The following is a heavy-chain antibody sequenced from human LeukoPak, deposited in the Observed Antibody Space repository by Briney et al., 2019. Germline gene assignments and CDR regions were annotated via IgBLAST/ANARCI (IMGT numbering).Heavy chain of an antibody. D-gene: IGHD7-27*01. CDR3: ARVWAWGSGNYFDN. J-gene: IGHJ4*02. V-gene: IGHV3-20*04. Sequence: GGSLRLSCAASGFTFDAFGMTWVRQAPGKGLEWVSAIRGDAGSTGYADSVKGRFTISRDNTKNSLYLQMNSLRVEDTALYYCARVWAWGSGNYFDNWGQGTLVTVSS. CDR1: GFTFDAFG. CDR2: IRGDAGST.